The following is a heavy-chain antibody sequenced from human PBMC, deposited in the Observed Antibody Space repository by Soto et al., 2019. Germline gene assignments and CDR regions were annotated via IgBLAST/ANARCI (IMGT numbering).Heavy chain of an antibody. CDR3: ARDSLNCSGGSCYWSSVDY. Sequence: GGSLRLSCAASGFTFSSYGMHWVRQAPGKGLEWVAVIWYDGSNKYYADSVKGRFTISRDNSKNTLYLQMNSLRAEDTAVYYCARDSLNCSGGSCYWSSVDYWGQGTLVTVSS. D-gene: IGHD2-15*01. CDR1: GFTFSSYG. CDR2: IWYDGSNK. V-gene: IGHV3-33*01. J-gene: IGHJ4*02.